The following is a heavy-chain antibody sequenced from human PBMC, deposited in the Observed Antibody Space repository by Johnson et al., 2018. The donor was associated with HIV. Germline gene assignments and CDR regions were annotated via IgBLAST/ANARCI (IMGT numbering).Heavy chain of an antibody. J-gene: IGHJ3*02. V-gene: IGHV3-30*19. CDR3: ARDRVGATAFDI. Sequence: QVQLVESGGGVVQPGRSLRLSCAASGFTFSSYGMHWVRQAPGKGLEWVAVIWYDGSNEYYADSVKGRFTISRDNSKNTLYLHMSSLRAEDTALYYSARDRVGATAFDIWGQGTMVTVSS. D-gene: IGHD1-26*01. CDR2: IWYDGSNE. CDR1: GFTFSSYG.